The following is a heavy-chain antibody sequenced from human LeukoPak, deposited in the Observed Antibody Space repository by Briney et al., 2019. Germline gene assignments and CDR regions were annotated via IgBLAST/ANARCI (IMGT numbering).Heavy chain of an antibody. V-gene: IGHV1-46*01. CDR1: GYTFTSYY. D-gene: IGHD3-22*01. CDR3: ARDYYDSSGYYLRWGAFDI. J-gene: IGHJ3*02. CDR2: INPSGGST. Sequence: ASVKVSCKASGYTFTSYYMHWVRQAPGQGLEWMGIINPSGGSTSYAQKFQGRVTMTRDMSTSTAYMELRSLRSDDTAVYYCARDYYDSSGYYLRWGAFDIWGQGTMVTVSS.